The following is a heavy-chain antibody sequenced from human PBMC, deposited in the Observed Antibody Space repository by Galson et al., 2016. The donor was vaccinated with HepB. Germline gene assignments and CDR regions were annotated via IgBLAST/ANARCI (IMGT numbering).Heavy chain of an antibody. D-gene: IGHD3-3*01. CDR2: IYYTGST. CDR1: GGSVRSGIYY. CDR3: ARDRRYDFSSCYPRYGMDV. Sequence: SETLSLTCTVSGGSVRSGIYYWSWIRQPPGEGLEWIGHIYYTGSTNYNPSLKSRVTISLDTSKNQFSLRMTSVTAADTAVYYCARDRRYDFSSCYPRYGMDVWGHGTTVTVSS. J-gene: IGHJ6*02. V-gene: IGHV4-61*01.